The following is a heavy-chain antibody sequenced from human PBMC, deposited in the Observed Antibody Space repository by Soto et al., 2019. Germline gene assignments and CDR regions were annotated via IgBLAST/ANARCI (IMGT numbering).Heavy chain of an antibody. Sequence: QVQLVQSGAEVKKPGASVKVSCKASGYTFTSYDINWVRQATGQGLEWMGWMNPNSGNTGYAQKLQVRVTMTRNTTISTAYLEPSSLRCEDTAVYYSARGPITIFLVPIPKAYYYGMDVCGHRTTVTVSS. CDR1: GYTFTSYD. CDR3: ARGPITIFLVPIPKAYYYGMDV. CDR2: MNPNSGNT. J-gene: IGHJ6*02. V-gene: IGHV1-8*01. D-gene: IGHD3-3*01.